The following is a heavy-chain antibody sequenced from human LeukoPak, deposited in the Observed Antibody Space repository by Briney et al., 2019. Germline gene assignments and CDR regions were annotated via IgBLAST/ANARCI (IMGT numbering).Heavy chain of an antibody. CDR1: GYTFTSYY. Sequence: ASVKVSCKASGYTFTSYYMHWVRQAPGQGLEWMGWISAYNGGTNYAQSVQGRVTMTTDTATSTVYMELRSLRTDDTAIYYCARFEDGSSWPWPGLDYWGQGTLVTVSS. CDR2: ISAYNGGT. CDR3: ARFEDGSSWPWPGLDY. J-gene: IGHJ4*02. V-gene: IGHV1-18*04. D-gene: IGHD6-13*01.